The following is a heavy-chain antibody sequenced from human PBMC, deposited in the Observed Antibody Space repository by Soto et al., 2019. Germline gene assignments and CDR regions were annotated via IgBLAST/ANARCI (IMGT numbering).Heavy chain of an antibody. CDR3: AKVASYYAFWSGYYVDNNWFDP. V-gene: IGHV1-18*01. D-gene: IGHD3-3*01. Sequence: ASVKVSCKASVYTFTSYGISWVRQAPGQGLEWMGWISAYNGNTNYAQKLQGRVTMTTDTSTSTAYMELRSLRSDDTAVYYCAKVASYYAFWSGYYVDNNWFDPWGQGTLVTVSS. CDR1: VYTFTSYG. J-gene: IGHJ5*02. CDR2: ISAYNGNT.